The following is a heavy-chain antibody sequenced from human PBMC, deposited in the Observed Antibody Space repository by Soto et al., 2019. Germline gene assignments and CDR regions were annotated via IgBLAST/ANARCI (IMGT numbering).Heavy chain of an antibody. CDR3: AKDPLTRGWFEP. CDR2: ISAGGTT. CDR1: GFTFAGNA. Sequence: GGSLRLSCSASGFTFAGNAMTWVRQAPGKGLHWVSVISAGGTTYYADSAKGRFTISRDNSKNTLYLQMNSLRADDTAVYYCAKDPLTRGWFEPRGHGTLITVYS. J-gene: IGHJ5*02. V-gene: IGHV3-23*01.